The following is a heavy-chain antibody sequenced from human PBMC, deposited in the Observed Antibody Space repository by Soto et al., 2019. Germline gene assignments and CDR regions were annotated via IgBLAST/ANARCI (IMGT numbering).Heavy chain of an antibody. CDR2: VSSSSSYI. V-gene: IGHV3-21*01. CDR1: GFTFSSYS. D-gene: IGHD3-9*01. CDR3: ARDWLPNRVAEWFAP. J-gene: IGHJ5*02. Sequence: EVQLVESGGGLVKPGGSLRLSCAASGFTFSSYSMNWVRQAPGKGLEWVSSVSSSSSYIYYADSVKGRFTISRDNAKNSLYLQMNSLRAEDTAVYYCARDWLPNRVAEWFAPWGQGTLVTVSS.